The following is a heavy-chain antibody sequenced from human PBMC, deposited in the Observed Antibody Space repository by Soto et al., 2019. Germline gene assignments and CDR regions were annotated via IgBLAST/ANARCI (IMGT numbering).Heavy chain of an antibody. CDR3: AHRATMTIFGLIIDNGVWFDP. J-gene: IGHJ5*02. CDR1: GFSLSTSGAA. V-gene: IGHV2-5*02. D-gene: IGHD3-3*01. CDR2: IYWDGDR. Sequence: QITLKESGPTLVKPTQTLTLTCTFSGFSLSTSGAAVGWIRQPPGRALEWLALIYWDGDRRYNPSLQSRLTIDKDTSRNQVALTLTSVAPADTATYYCAHRATMTIFGLIIDNGVWFDPWGQGTLVIVSS.